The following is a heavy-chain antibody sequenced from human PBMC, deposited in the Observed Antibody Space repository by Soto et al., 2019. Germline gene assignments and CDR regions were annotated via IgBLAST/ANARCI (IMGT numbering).Heavy chain of an antibody. CDR2: IYYSGST. Sequence: PSETLSLTCTVSGGSISGGGYYWSWIRQHPGKGLEWIGYIYYSGSTYYNPSLKSRVTISVDTSDNQFSLRLTSVTAADTAVYYCATSLVTSRTRVDYWGQGTLVTVSS. J-gene: IGHJ4*02. CDR3: ATSLVTSRTRVDY. V-gene: IGHV4-31*03. D-gene: IGHD1-26*01. CDR1: GGSISGGGYY.